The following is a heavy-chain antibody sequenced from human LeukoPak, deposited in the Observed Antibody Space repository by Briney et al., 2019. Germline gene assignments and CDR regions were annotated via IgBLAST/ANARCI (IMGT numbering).Heavy chain of an antibody. J-gene: IGHJ4*02. CDR2: ISPDGNPE. CDR1: RLTFSSYW. V-gene: IGHV3-7*01. D-gene: IGHD2-15*01. Sequence: GGSLSLSCAASRLTFSSYWMAWVRQGPGKGLEGVATISPDGNPENYVDSVKGRFSISRDNAKNSLFLQMRSLRAEDTAMYYCASTFPYCSSGTCALGGQGTLVTVSS. CDR3: ASTFPYCSSGTCAL.